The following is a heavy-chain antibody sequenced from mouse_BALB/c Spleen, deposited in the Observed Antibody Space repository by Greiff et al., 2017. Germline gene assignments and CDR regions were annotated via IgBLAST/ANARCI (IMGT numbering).Heavy chain of an antibody. V-gene: IGHV1S29*02. CDR3: ARRGANWDEGYFDV. CDR2: IYPYNGGT. D-gene: IGHD4-1*01. Sequence: EVQLQQSGPELVKPGASVKISCKASGYTFTDYNMHWVKQSHGKSLEWIGYIYPYNGGTGYNQKFKSKATLTVDNSSSTAYMELRSLTSEDSAVYYCARRGANWDEGYFDVWGAGTTVTVSS. J-gene: IGHJ1*01. CDR1: GYTFTDYN.